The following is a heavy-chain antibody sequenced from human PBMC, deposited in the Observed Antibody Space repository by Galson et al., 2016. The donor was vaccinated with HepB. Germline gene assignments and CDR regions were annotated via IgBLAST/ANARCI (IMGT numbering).Heavy chain of an antibody. CDR1: GFTFSNYG. J-gene: IGHJ4*02. CDR2: IGESY. V-gene: IGHV3-33*01. Sequence: SLRLSCATSGFTFSNYGMHWVRQTPGKGLDWVAFIGESYYYRDSVGGRFTISRDNSRNTLYLQMDNLRAEDTAVYYCARGLMAGGTSFFHHLDFWGQGTLVTVSS. CDR3: ARGLMAGGTSFFHHLDF. D-gene: IGHD4-23*01.